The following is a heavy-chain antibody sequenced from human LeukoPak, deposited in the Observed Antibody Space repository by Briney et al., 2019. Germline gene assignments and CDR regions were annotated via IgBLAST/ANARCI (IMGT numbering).Heavy chain of an antibody. CDR1: GGTFSSYA. D-gene: IGHD2-2*03. Sequence: ASVKVSCKASGGTFSSYAISWVRQAPGQGLEWMGGIIPIFGTANYAQKFQGRVTITTDESTSTAYMELSSLRSEDTAVYYCARDGYCSSTSCLNWYFDLWGRGTLVTVSS. CDR2: IIPIFGTA. CDR3: ARDGYCSSTSCLNWYFDL. J-gene: IGHJ2*01. V-gene: IGHV1-69*05.